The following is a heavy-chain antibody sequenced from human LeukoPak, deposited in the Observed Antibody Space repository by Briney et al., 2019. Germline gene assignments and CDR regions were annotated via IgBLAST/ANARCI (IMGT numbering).Heavy chain of an antibody. V-gene: IGHV4-61*02. D-gene: IGHD3-10*01. CDR3: ARAEALSSYYYYYGMDV. CDR1: GGSISSGSYY. Sequence: SQTLSLTCTVSGGSISSGSYYWSWIRQPAGEGLEWIGRIYTSGSTNYNPSLKSRVTISVDTSKNQFSLKLSSVTAADTAVYYCARAEALSSYYYYYGMDVWGQGTTVTVSS. CDR2: IYTSGST. J-gene: IGHJ6*02.